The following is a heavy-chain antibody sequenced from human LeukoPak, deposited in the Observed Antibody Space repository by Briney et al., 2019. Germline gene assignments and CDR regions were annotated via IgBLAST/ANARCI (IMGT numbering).Heavy chain of an antibody. J-gene: IGHJ6*03. Sequence: SQTLSLTCTVSGGSISGSTYYWGWIRQPAGKGLEWIGRIYASGSTSYNPSLKSRATISVDTSKNQFSLKLSSVTAADTAVYYCARLTGVYYYYYMDVWGKGTTVTVSS. CDR1: GGSISGSTYY. V-gene: IGHV4-61*02. D-gene: IGHD1-14*01. CDR3: ARLTGVYYYYYMDV. CDR2: IYASGST.